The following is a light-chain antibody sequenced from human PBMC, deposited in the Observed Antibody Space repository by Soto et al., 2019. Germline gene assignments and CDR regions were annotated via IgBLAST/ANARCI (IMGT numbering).Light chain of an antibody. J-gene: IGKJ1*01. CDR1: QSISSY. V-gene: IGKV1-39*01. Sequence: DIQMTQSPSSLSASVGGRVTITCRASQSISSYLNWYQQKPGKAPKLLIYAASSLQSGVPSRFSGSGSGTDFTLTISSLQPEDFATYYCQQSYSTLSWTVGRVTQVEIK. CDR2: AAS. CDR3: QQSYSTLSWT.